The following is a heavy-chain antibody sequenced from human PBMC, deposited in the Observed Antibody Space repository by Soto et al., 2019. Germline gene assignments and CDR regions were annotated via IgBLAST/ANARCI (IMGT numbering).Heavy chain of an antibody. CDR2: IYPFYSDT. CDR1: GYIFTSYW. J-gene: IGHJ3*02. Sequence: GESLKISCKGSGYIFTSYWIVWVLHMPGKCLDCIGIIYPFYSDTRYSPSFQGQFTISADNSIITSYLHCIILKASYTAMYYCAGKYYDSGYPGAFDIWGQGTMVTVSS. CDR3: AGKYYDSGYPGAFDI. D-gene: IGHD3-9*01. V-gene: IGHV5-51*01.